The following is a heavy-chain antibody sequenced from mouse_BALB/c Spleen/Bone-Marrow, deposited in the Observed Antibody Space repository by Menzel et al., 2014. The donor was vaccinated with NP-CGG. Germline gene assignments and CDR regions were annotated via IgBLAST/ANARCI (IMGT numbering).Heavy chain of an antibody. D-gene: IGHD1-1*01. V-gene: IGHV7-3*02. CDR1: GFTFTDYY. CDR3: ARDMGLLRFDY. Sequence: EVMLVESGGGLVQPGGSLRLSCATSGFTFTDYYMSWVRQPPGKALEWLAFIRNKANGYTTEYSASVKDRFTISRDNSQSILYLQMNTLRAEDSATYYCARDMGLLRFDYWGHGTTLTVSS. CDR2: IRNKANGYTT. J-gene: IGHJ2*01.